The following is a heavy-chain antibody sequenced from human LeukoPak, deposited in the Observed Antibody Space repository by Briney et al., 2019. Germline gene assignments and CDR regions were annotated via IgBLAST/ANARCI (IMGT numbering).Heavy chain of an antibody. CDR3: ARDQPGQLYNWFDP. Sequence: GGALILPWAAPGCPFSSYSMNWVRPAPGKGPEWVSSISSSSSYIYYADSVKGRFTISRDNAKNSLYLQMNSLRAEDTAVYYCARDQPGQLYNWFDPWGQGTLVTVSS. J-gene: IGHJ5*02. CDR1: GCPFSSYS. D-gene: IGHD1-1*01. CDR2: ISSSSSYI. V-gene: IGHV3-21*01.